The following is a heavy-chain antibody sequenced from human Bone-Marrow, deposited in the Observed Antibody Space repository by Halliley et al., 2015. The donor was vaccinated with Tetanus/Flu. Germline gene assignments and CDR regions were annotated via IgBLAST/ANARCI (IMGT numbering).Heavy chain of an antibody. V-gene: IGHV3-33*01. CDR3: VRAPYCSSVSCYEGSYHYGMDV. CDR1: GFTFSTYG. J-gene: IGHJ6*02. D-gene: IGHD2-2*01. Sequence: SLRLSCAASGFTFSTYGMHWVRQAPGKGLEWVAIIWYDGTVKYYGDSVKGRFTISRDNSKNTLYLQVDSLRADDTAVYFCVRAPYCSSVSCYEGSYHYGMDVWGQGTTVTVSS. CDR2: IWYDGTVK.